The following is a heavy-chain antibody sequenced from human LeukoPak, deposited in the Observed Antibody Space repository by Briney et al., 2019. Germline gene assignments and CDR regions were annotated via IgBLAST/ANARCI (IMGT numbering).Heavy chain of an antibody. CDR3: ARASGQGYCSSTSCYTRYYYYYGMDV. CDR1: GFTFSRYW. J-gene: IGHJ6*02. Sequence: PGGSLRLSCAASGFTFSRYWMSWVRQAPGKGLEWVANIKQDGSEKYYVDSVRGRFTIPRDNAKNTLYLQMNSMRAEDTAVYYCARASGQGYCSSTSCYTRYYYYYGMDVWGQGTTVTVS. D-gene: IGHD2-2*02. V-gene: IGHV3-7*04. CDR2: IKQDGSEK.